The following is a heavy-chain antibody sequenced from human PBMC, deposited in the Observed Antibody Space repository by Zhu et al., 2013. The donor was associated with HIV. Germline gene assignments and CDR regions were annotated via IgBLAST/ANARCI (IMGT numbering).Heavy chain of an antibody. CDR2: ISAKNGNT. V-gene: IGHV1-18*01. J-gene: IGHJ5*02. D-gene: IGHD2-21*02. Sequence: QVQLVQSGAEVKKPGASVKVSCKASGYTFTSYGITWVRQAPGQGPEWMGWISAKNGNTNYAQKVQGRVTMTTDTSTTTAYMELRSLRSDDTAVYYCARGRGDYDTTSPILSWGQGTLVTVSS. CDR3: ARGRGDYDTTSPILS. CDR1: GYTFTSYG.